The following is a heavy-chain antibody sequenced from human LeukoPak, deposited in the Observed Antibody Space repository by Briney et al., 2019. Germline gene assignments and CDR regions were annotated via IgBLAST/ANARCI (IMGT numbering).Heavy chain of an antibody. J-gene: IGHJ4*02. Sequence: GGSLRLSCAASGFTFSSYAMSWVRQAPGKGLEWVSAISGSGGSTYYADSVKGRFTISRDNSKNTLYLQMNSLRAEDTAVYYCAAVEVVVVPAAIAAGYWGQGTLVTVSS. D-gene: IGHD2-2*02. CDR1: GFTFSSYA. CDR3: AAVEVVVVPAAIAAGY. V-gene: IGHV3-23*01. CDR2: ISGSGGST.